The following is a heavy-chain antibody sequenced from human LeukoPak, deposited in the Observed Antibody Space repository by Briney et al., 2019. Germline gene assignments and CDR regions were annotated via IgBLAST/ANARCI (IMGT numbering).Heavy chain of an antibody. CDR1: GFTFSNYK. Sequence: GGSLRLSCAASGFTFSNYKMNWVRQAPGKGLEWVSSMSSGSSYIDYADPVKGRFTISRDNAKNSLYLQMNSLRAEDTAVYYCARAAVVVAPPFDYWGQGTLVTVSS. V-gene: IGHV3-21*01. J-gene: IGHJ4*02. CDR3: ARAAVVVAPPFDY. D-gene: IGHD3-22*01. CDR2: MSSGSSYI.